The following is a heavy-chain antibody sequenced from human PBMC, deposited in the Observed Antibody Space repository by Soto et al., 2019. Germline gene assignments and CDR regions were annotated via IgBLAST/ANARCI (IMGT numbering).Heavy chain of an antibody. CDR2: IYYSGST. D-gene: IGHD2-15*01. CDR3: ERVFKWSRTTAYYFDY. CDR1: AGSIRSYY. Sequence: SETLSLTCTVSAGSIRSYYWNWIRQPPGKGLEWIGFIYYSGSTHYNPSLQSRVTISVDTSRNQFSLRLSSVTAADTAVYYCERVFKWSRTTAYYFDYLGKGPRGTVSS. V-gene: IGHV4-59*01. J-gene: IGHJ4*02.